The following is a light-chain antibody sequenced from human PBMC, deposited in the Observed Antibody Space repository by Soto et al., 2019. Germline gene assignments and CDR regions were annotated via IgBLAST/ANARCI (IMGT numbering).Light chain of an antibody. CDR1: QSETQSY. V-gene: IGKV3-20*01. Sequence: ESVVTHSRGTVSFSPGESPTLFCRPSQSETQSYLAWYQRKPGHAPRLLIYGASSRATGIPNRFSGSGSGTDFTLTISRLEPEDCAVYYCQHYGSSPRFGQGTKVEIK. J-gene: IGKJ1*01. CDR3: QHYGSSPR. CDR2: GAS.